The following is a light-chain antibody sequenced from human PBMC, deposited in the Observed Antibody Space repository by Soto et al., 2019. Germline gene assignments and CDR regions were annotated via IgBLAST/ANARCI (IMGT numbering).Light chain of an antibody. Sequence: QLVLTQPRSVSGSPGQSVTISCTGTSSDVGGYDYVSWYQQHPGKAPKLIIHNVNKRPSGVPDRFSGSKSVNTASLTISGLQAADEADYYCCSYAGSYTFVFGSGTKLTVL. V-gene: IGLV2-11*01. J-gene: IGLJ1*01. CDR1: SSDVGGYDY. CDR3: CSYAGSYTFV. CDR2: NVN.